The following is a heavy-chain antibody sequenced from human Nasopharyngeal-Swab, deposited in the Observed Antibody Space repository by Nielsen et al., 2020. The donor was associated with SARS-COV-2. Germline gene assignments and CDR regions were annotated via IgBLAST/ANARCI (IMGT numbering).Heavy chain of an antibody. J-gene: IGHJ2*01. D-gene: IGHD5-12*01. CDR2: IYYSGST. V-gene: IGHV4-39*01. CDR3: ARHRRGGIVATPWYFDL. CDR1: GGSISSSSYY. Sequence: SETLSLTCTVSGGSISSSSYYWDWIRQPPGKRLEWIGSIYYSGSTYYNPSLKSRVTISVDTSKNQFSLKLSSVTAADTAVYYCARHRRGGIVATPWYFDLWGRGTLVTVSS.